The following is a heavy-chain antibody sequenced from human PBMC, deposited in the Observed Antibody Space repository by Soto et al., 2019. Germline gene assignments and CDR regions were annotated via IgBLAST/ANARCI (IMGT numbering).Heavy chain of an antibody. J-gene: IGHJ5*02. CDR3: ARMESVGLLNCFDP. CDR1: GYTLNNHD. CDR2: MNPGSGET. V-gene: IGHV1-8*02. D-gene: IGHD1-1*01. Sequence: VPCEASGYTLNNHDVSWARQAPGQGLEWMGWMNPGSGETGYAQKFQGRVTMTRDISIATAYMELNSLTSEDTAIDYCARMESVGLLNCFDPRGQGTLVTLSS.